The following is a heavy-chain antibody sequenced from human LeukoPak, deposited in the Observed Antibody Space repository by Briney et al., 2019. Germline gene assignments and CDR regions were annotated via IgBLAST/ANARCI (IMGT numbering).Heavy chain of an antibody. CDR1: AFTFSSYA. D-gene: IGHD2-21*02. CDR2: LSCTGGNT. Sequence: PGRSLRLLCAASAFTFSSYAMAWVRQAPGKGLEWVSTLSCTGGNTYYADSLRGRFTISRDNSKNTLDLQMNSLRGEDTAVYYCAKAWALTYLGGVDSWGQGTLVSVSS. J-gene: IGHJ4*02. V-gene: IGHV3-23*01. CDR3: AKAWALTYLGGVDS.